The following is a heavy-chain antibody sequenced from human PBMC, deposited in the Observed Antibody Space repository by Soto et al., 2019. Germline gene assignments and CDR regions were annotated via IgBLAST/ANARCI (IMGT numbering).Heavy chain of an antibody. J-gene: IGHJ6*02. CDR2: ISGSGGST. V-gene: IGHV3-23*01. CDR1: GFTFSSYA. D-gene: IGHD6-13*01. CDR3: AIPKAACYYYGMDV. Sequence: EVQLLESGGGLVQPGGSLRLSCAASGFTFSSYAMSWVRQAPEKGLVWVSAISGSGGSTYYADSVKGRFTISRDNSKNTLYLQMNSLRAEDTAVYYCAIPKAACYYYGMDVWGQGTTVTVSS.